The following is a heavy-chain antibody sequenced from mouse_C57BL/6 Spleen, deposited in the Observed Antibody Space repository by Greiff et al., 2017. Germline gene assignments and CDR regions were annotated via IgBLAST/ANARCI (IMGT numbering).Heavy chain of an antibody. CDR3: ARMERDYYGSSYYFDY. CDR1: GYTFTSYW. CDR2: IDPNSGGT. Sequence: VQLQQPGAELVKPGASVKLSCKASGYTFTSYWMHWVKQRPGRGLEWIGRIDPNSGGTKYNEKFKSKATLTIDKPSSTAYMQLSSLTSEDSAVYYCARMERDYYGSSYYFDYWGKGTTLTVSS. J-gene: IGHJ2*01. D-gene: IGHD1-1*01. V-gene: IGHV1-72*01.